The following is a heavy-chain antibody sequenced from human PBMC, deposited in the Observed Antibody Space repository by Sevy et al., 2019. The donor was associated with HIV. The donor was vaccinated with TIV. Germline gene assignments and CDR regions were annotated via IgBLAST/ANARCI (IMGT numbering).Heavy chain of an antibody. J-gene: IGHJ3*02. CDR2: IIPIFGTT. D-gene: IGHD3-22*01. CDR3: ARTDYYDSSGYYLYAFDM. CDR1: GGTFNSYA. Sequence: ASVKVSCKASGGTFNSYAISWVRQAPGQGLEWMGGIIPIFGTTNYGHKFQGRVTITADESTSSAYIELSSLRSEDTDGYYCARTDYYDSSGYYLYAFDMWGQGTMVTVSS. V-gene: IGHV1-69*13.